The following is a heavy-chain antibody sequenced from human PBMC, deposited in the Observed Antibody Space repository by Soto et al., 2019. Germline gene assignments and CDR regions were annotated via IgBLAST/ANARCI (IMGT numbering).Heavy chain of an antibody. Sequence: ASVKVSRKASGYTCTSSGISWLRQAPGQGLEWMGWISAYNGNTNYAQKLQGRVTMTTDTSTSTAYMELRSLRSDDTAVYYCARERMSGWLGFGYWGQGTVVTVSS. D-gene: IGHD3-3*01. V-gene: IGHV1-18*01. CDR2: ISAYNGNT. CDR1: GYTCTSSG. J-gene: IGHJ4*02. CDR3: ARERMSGWLGFGY.